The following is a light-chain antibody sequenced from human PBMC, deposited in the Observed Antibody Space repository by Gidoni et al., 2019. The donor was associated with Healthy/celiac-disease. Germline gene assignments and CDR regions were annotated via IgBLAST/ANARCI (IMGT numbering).Light chain of an antibody. CDR3: QQSYSTPLT. CDR1: QSISSY. CDR2: AAS. V-gene: IGKV1-39*01. Sequence: DIQMTQSPSSLSASVGDRVTITCRASQSISSYLNWYQQKPGKAPKLLIYAASSLQSGVPSRFSGSGSGTEFTLTISSLQPEDFATYYCQQSYSTPLTFGGGTKVE. J-gene: IGKJ4*01.